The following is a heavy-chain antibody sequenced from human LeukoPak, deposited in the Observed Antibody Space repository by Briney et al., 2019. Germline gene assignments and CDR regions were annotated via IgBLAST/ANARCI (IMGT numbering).Heavy chain of an antibody. D-gene: IGHD1-26*01. CDR1: GFTFSNYG. CDR2: ISYDGTNK. CDR3: ARDLVWYSGSYYVSYYFDY. J-gene: IGHJ4*02. V-gene: IGHV3-30*03. Sequence: PGRSLRLSCAASGFTFSNYGMHWVRQAPGKGLEWVTIISYDGTNKYYSDSVKGRFTISRDNSKNTLYLQMNSLRAEDTAVYYCARDLVWYSGSYYVSYYFDYWGQGTLVTVSS.